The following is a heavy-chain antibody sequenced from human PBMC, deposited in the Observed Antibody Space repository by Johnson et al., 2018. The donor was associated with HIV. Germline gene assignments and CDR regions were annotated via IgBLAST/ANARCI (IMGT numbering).Heavy chain of an antibody. CDR3: ARLEDRGRGAFDI. CDR2: INWNGGST. V-gene: IGHV3-NL1*01. CDR1: GFTFSSYA. J-gene: IGHJ3*02. D-gene: IGHD3-10*01. Sequence: VQVVESGGGVVQPGRSLRLSCAASGFTFSSYAMHWVRQAPGKGLEWVSGINWNGGSTGSADSVKGRFTISRDNSKNTLYLQMNSLRAEDTAVYYCARLEDRGRGAFDIWGQGTMVTVSS.